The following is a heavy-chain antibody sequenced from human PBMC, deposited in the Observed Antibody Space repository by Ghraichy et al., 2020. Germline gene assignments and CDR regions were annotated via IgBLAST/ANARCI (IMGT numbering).Heavy chain of an antibody. Sequence: SETLSLTCTVSGGSISSSSYYWGWIRQPPGKGLEWIGSIYYSGSTYYNPSLKSRVTISVDTSKNQFSLKLSSVTAADTAVYYCARRSYYDSSGYYSGYYFDYWGQGTLVTVSS. V-gene: IGHV4-39*01. J-gene: IGHJ4*02. D-gene: IGHD3-22*01. CDR1: GGSISSSSYY. CDR2: IYYSGST. CDR3: ARRSYYDSSGYYSGYYFDY.